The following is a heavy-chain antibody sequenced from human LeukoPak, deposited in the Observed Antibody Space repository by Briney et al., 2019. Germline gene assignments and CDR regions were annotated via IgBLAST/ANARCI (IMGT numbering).Heavy chain of an antibody. CDR3: AREKREYYYDSSGYWVY. Sequence: PSETLSLTCAVYGGSFSGYYWSRIRQPPGKGLEWIGEINHSGSTNYNPSLKSRVTISVDTSKNQFSLKLSSVTAADTAVYYCAREKREYYYDSSGYWVYWGQGTLVTVSS. CDR1: GGSFSGYY. D-gene: IGHD3-22*01. V-gene: IGHV4-34*01. J-gene: IGHJ4*02. CDR2: INHSGST.